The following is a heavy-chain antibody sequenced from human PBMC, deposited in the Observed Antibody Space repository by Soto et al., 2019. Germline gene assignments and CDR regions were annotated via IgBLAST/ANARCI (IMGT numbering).Heavy chain of an antibody. D-gene: IGHD3-3*01. V-gene: IGHV3-23*01. Sequence: EVQLLESGGGLVQPGGSLRLSCAASGFTFSSYAMSWVRQAPGKGLEWVSAISGSGGSTYYADSVKGRFTISRDNSKNTLYLQMDSLRAEDTAGFYWAKESGYYDPYYYMDVWGRGTTVTVSS. CDR2: ISGSGGST. J-gene: IGHJ6*03. CDR1: GFTFSSYA. CDR3: AKESGYYDPYYYMDV.